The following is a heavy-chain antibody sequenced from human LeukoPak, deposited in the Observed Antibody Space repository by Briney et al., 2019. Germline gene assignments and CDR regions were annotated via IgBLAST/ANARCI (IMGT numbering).Heavy chain of an antibody. CDR2: INHSGST. Sequence: PSETPSLTCAVCGGSFSGYYWSWIRQPPGKGLKWIGEINHSGSTNYNPSLKSRVTISVDTSKNQFSLKLSSVTAADTAVYYCARGRGWWELLKSWFDPWGQGTLVTVSS. D-gene: IGHD1-26*01. V-gene: IGHV4-34*01. J-gene: IGHJ5*02. CDR3: ARGRGWWELLKSWFDP. CDR1: GGSFSGYY.